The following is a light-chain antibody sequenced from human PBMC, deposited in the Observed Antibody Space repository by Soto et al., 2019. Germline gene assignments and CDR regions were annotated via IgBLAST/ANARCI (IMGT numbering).Light chain of an antibody. J-gene: IGLJ2*01. V-gene: IGLV1-44*01. Sequence: QSVLTQPPSASGTPGQRVTISCSGSSSNIGRNTVNWYQQLPGTAPKLLIYINDQRPSGVPDRFSGSKSGTSASLAISGLQSEDEANYYCAAWDDSLNGVVFGGGTKVTVL. CDR2: IND. CDR3: AAWDDSLNGVV. CDR1: SSNIGRNT.